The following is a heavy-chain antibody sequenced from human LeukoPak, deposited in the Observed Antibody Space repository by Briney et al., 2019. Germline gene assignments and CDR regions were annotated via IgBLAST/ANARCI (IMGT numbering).Heavy chain of an antibody. D-gene: IGHD2-21*01. CDR1: GFAFSNNA. V-gene: IGHV3-23*01. J-gene: IGHJ3*02. CDR3: ARGRLRVIDAFDI. Sequence: GGSLRLSCAASGFAFSNNALSWVRQAPGKGLEWVSVISGSGGSTYYADSVKGRFTISRDNSKNTLYLQMDSLRAGDTAVYYCARGRLRVIDAFDIWGQGTMVTVSS. CDR2: ISGSGGST.